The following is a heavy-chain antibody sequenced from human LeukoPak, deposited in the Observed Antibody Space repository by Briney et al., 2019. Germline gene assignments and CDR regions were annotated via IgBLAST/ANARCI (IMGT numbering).Heavy chain of an antibody. CDR3: ARDPYYYDSSGYPRGGEFDY. D-gene: IGHD3-22*01. J-gene: IGHJ4*02. V-gene: IGHV1-69*05. CDR2: IIPIFGTA. CDR1: GGTYSSYA. Sequence: SENLSCKASGGTYSSYAISWVPHAPGQALECMARIIPIFGTANYAQKFEGRVTITTDESTSTAYMELSSLRSEDTAVYYCARDPYYYDSSGYPRGGEFDYWGQGTLVTVSS.